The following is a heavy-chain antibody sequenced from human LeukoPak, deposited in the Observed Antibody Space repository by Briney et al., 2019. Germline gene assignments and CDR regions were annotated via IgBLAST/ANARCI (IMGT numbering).Heavy chain of an antibody. Sequence: ASVKVSCKASGYTFTSYYMHWVRQAPGQGLEWMGIINPSGGSTSYAQKFQGRVTMTRDMSTSTVYMELSSLRSEDTAVYYCARELRGDDAFDIWGQGTMVTASS. V-gene: IGHV1-46*01. D-gene: IGHD3-16*01. CDR2: INPSGGST. CDR1: GYTFTSYY. CDR3: ARELRGDDAFDI. J-gene: IGHJ3*02.